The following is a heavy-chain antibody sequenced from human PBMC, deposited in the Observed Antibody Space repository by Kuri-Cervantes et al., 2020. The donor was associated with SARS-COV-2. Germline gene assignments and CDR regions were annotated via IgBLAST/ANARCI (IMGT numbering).Heavy chain of an antibody. J-gene: IGHJ4*02. CDR1: GFTFSSYA. CDR2: ISGSDCST. V-gene: IGHV3-23*01. Sequence: GESLKISCAASGFTFSSYAMSWVRQAPGKGLEWVSTISGSDCSTYYADSVKGRFTIYRDNSKNTLYLQMNSLRAEDTAVYYCGKASPTSYNSGWYAHYWGQGTLVTVSS. D-gene: IGHD6-19*01. CDR3: GKASPTSYNSGWYAHY.